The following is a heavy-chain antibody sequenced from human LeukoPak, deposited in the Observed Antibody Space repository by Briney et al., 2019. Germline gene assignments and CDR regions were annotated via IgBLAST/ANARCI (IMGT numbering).Heavy chain of an antibody. CDR1: GASMTTYY. D-gene: IGHD3-22*01. V-gene: IGHV4-4*07. J-gene: IGHJ3*02. CDR3: ARAPRGSGYYHDAFDI. Sequence: PSETLSLTCTVSGASMTTYYWSWIRQPPGKGLEWIGRIYTSGSTNYNPSLKSRVTMSVDTSKNQFSLKLSSVTAADTAVYYCARAPRGSGYYHDAFDIWGQGTMVTVSS. CDR2: IYTSGST.